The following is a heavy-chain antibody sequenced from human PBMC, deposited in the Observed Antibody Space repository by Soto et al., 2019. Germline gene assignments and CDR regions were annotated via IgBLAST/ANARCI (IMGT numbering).Heavy chain of an antibody. J-gene: IGHJ4*02. CDR1: GGSISSYY. D-gene: IGHD5-12*01. CDR2: IYYSGST. CDR3: ARGALGWLQLELDYFDY. V-gene: IGHV4-59*01. Sequence: PSETLSLTCTVSGGSISSYYWSWIRQPPGKGLEWIGYIYYSGSTNYNPSLKSRVTISVDTSKNQFSLKLSSVTAADTAVYYCARGALGWLQLELDYFDYWGQGTLVTVSS.